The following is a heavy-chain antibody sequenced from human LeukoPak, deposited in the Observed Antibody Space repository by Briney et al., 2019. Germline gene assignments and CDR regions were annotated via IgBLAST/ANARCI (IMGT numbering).Heavy chain of an antibody. J-gene: IGHJ3*02. D-gene: IGHD6-13*01. CDR2: INHSGST. V-gene: IGHV4-34*01. Sequence: SETLSLTCAVYGGSFRGYYWSWIRQPPGKGLDWSGEINHSGSTNYNPSLKSRVTISVDTSKNQFSLKLSSVTAAGTAVYYCARARGSSWYYFNAFDIWGPGAMVTVSS. CDR3: ARARGSSWYYFNAFDI. CDR1: GGSFRGYY.